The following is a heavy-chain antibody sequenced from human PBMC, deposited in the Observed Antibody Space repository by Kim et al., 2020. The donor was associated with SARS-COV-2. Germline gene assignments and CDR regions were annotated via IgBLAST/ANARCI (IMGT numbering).Heavy chain of an antibody. CDR2: IRRKTNSYAT. V-gene: IGHV3-73*01. CDR1: GFTFSDSA. Sequence: GGSLRLSCAASGFTFSDSAMYWVRQASGKGLEWVGRIRRKTNSYATAYDVSVKGRFIISRDDSKNTAYLQMKSLKTEDTAIYYCTRVPPYSNSWGVAFD. J-gene: IGHJ3*02. CDR3: TRVPPYSNSWGVAFD. D-gene: IGHD6-13*01.